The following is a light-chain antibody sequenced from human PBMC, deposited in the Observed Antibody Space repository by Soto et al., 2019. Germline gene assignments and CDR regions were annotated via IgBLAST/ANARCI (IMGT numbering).Light chain of an antibody. CDR3: LSYTSSGTYV. J-gene: IGLJ1*01. CDR2: EVS. CDR1: SSDVGNYKY. Sequence: QSVLTQPASVSGSPGQSITISCTGTSSDVGNYKYVSWYQQHPGKAPKLMIYEVSNRPSGVSNRFSGSKSGNTAPLTISGLQAEDENDYYCLSYTSSGTYVFGTGTKVT. V-gene: IGLV2-14*01.